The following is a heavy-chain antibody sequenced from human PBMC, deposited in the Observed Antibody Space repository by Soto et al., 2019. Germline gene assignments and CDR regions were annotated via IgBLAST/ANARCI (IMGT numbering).Heavy chain of an antibody. V-gene: IGHV1-2*02. Sequence: ASVKVSCKASGYTFTGYYMDWVRQAPGQGSEWMGRISPKSGSTNYAQKVKGRVIMTWDTSLNTAYMELRSLISDDTAEYYCGSPRGYISDWYYFDLWGQGTLVTVSS. CDR3: GSPRGYISDWYYFDL. D-gene: IGHD3-9*01. J-gene: IGHJ4*02. CDR2: ISPKSGST. CDR1: GYTFTGYY.